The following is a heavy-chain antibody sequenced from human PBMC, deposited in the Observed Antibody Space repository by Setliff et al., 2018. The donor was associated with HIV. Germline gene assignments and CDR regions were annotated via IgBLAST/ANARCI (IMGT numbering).Heavy chain of an antibody. CDR1: GYTFSRYG. D-gene: IGHD6-19*01. CDR2: ISGYNGNT. CDR3: ARVPYRSAWFSGGHDAFDV. V-gene: IGHV1-18*01. Sequence: ASVKVSCKDSGYTFSRYGFSWVRQDPGQGLEWMGWISGYNGNTKYVQKFQGRVTMTTDTSTSKVYMELRSLNSDDTAVYYCARVPYRSAWFSGGHDAFDVWGQGTMVTVSS. J-gene: IGHJ3*01.